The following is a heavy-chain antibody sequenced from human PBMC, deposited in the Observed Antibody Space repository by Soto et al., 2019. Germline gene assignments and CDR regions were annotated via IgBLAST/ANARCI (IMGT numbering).Heavy chain of an antibody. CDR1: GFIFGTYT. V-gene: IGHV3-21*06. D-gene: IGHD6-19*01. Sequence: GGSLRLSCAGSGFIFGTYTMNWVRQAPGKGLEWVSSISNSGTYVTYADTVKGRFTISRDNDKNSLFLQMNSLRADDTAVYYCATARAQWLEGSRADYWGQGTLVTVSS. CDR3: ATARAQWLEGSRADY. J-gene: IGHJ4*02. CDR2: ISNSGTYV.